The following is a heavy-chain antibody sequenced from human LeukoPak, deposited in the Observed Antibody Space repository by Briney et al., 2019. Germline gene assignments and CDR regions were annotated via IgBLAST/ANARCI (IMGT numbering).Heavy chain of an antibody. CDR2: ISYDGSNK. Sequence: GGSLRLSCAASGFTFSSYGMHWVRHAPGKGLEGVAVISYDGSNKYYADSVKGRFIISRDNSKNTLYLQMNSLRDEDTAMYYCARYCSGGTCYVGLIWGQGTLVTVSS. D-gene: IGHD2-15*01. CDR3: ARYCSGGTCYVGLI. V-gene: IGHV3-30*03. CDR1: GFTFSSYG. J-gene: IGHJ4*02.